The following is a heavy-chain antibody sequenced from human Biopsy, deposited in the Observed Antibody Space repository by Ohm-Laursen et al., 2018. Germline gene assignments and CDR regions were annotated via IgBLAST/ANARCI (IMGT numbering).Heavy chain of an antibody. CDR1: GYTFSSYS. V-gene: IGHV1-18*01. CDR2: ISTYNGNT. Sequence: SVKVSCKASGYTFSSYSINWVRQAPGQGLEWLGWISTYNGNTNYAQNLQGRVTMTTDTSTSTAYMELRSLRSDDTAVYYCARGGTLVVVPTAVLHSFDIWGQGTMVTVSS. D-gene: IGHD2-2*01. CDR3: ARGGTLVVVPTAVLHSFDI. J-gene: IGHJ3*02.